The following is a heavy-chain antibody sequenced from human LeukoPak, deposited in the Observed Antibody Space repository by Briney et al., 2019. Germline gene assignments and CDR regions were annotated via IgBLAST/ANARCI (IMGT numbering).Heavy chain of an antibody. D-gene: IGHD3-22*01. J-gene: IGHJ4*02. Sequence: GGPQSLLCALSGFTLSIYGMQWARHAPGRGREWVAFIRYDGSNKYYADSVKGRFTISRDSSKSMLYLQMNSRRAEDTAVYYCATSSGYHFFDYWGQGALVTGSS. CDR1: GFTLSIYG. CDR2: IRYDGSNK. V-gene: IGHV3-30*02. CDR3: ATSSGYHFFDY.